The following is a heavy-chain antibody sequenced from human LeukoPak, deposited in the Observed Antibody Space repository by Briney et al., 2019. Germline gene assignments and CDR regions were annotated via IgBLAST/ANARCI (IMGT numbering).Heavy chain of an antibody. D-gene: IGHD3-3*01. Sequence: ASVKVSCKASGGTFSSYTISWVRQVPGQGLEWMGRIIPILGIANYAQKFQGRVTITADKSTSTAYMELSSLRSEDTAVYYCARYDRTASFDPWGQGTLVTVSS. CDR1: GGTFSSYT. J-gene: IGHJ5*02. CDR3: ARYDRTASFDP. V-gene: IGHV1-69*02. CDR2: IIPILGIA.